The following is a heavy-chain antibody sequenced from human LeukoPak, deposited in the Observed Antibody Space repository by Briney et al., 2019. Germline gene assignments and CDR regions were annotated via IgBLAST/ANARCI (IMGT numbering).Heavy chain of an antibody. CDR2: IYHSGST. Sequence: SETLSLTCTVSGYSISSGYYWGWIRQPPGKGLEWIGSIYHSGSTYYTPSLKSRVTISVDTSKNQLSLQLSSVSAADTAVSNCARRPPLRGYFDYGGQGTLVT. V-gene: IGHV4-38-2*02. J-gene: IGHJ4*02. CDR1: GYSISSGYY. CDR3: ARRPPLRGYFDY.